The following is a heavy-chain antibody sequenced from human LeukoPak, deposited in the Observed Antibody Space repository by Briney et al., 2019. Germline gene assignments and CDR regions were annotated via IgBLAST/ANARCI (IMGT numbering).Heavy chain of an antibody. CDR1: GYTFTGYY. D-gene: IGHD3-9*01. CDR3: ARAPILRYFDWLPRYNWFDP. V-gene: IGHV1-8*03. CDR2: INPNSGNT. Sequence: ASVKVSCKASGYTFTGYYMHWVRQAPGQGLEWMGWINPNSGNTGYAQKFQGRVTITRNASISTAYMELSSLRSEDTAVYYCARAPILRYFDWLPRYNWFDPWGQGTLVTVSS. J-gene: IGHJ5*02.